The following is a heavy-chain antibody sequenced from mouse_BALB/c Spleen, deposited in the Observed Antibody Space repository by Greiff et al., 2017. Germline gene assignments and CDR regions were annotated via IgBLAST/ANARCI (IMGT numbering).Heavy chain of an antibody. Sequence: DVHLVESGGGLVKPGGSLKLSCAASGFTFSSYTMSWVRQTPEKRLEWVATISSGGSYTYYPDSVKGRFTISRDNAKNTLYLQMSSLKSEDTAMSYCTRDDGAWFAYWGQGTLVTVSA. CDR3: TRDDGAWFAY. V-gene: IGHV5-6-4*01. CDR2: ISSGGSYT. CDR1: GFTFSSYT. J-gene: IGHJ3*01.